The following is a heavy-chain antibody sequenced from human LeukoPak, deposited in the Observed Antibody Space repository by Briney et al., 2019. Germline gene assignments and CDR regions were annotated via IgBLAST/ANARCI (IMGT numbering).Heavy chain of an antibody. Sequence: SGGSLRLSCAASGFTFSSYAMHWVRQAPGKGLEWVAVISYDGSNKYYADSVKGRFTISRDNSKNTLYLQMNSLRAEDTAVYYCAKGGSGDGYNYVMSRYYFDYWGQGTLVTVSS. D-gene: IGHD5-24*01. CDR1: GFTFSSYA. J-gene: IGHJ4*02. CDR3: AKGGSGDGYNYVMSRYYFDY. V-gene: IGHV3-30-3*02. CDR2: ISYDGSNK.